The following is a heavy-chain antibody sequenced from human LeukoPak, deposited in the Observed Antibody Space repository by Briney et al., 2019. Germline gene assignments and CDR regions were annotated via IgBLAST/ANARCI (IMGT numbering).Heavy chain of an antibody. J-gene: IGHJ4*02. V-gene: IGHV4-34*01. CDR2: INHSGST. D-gene: IGHD3-9*01. CDR1: GGSFSSYY. Sequence: SETLSLTCAVYGGSFSSYYWSWIRQPPGKGLEWIGEINHSGSTNYNPSLKSRVTISVDTSKNQFSLKLSSVTAADTAVYYCGGSLYDIFDYWGQGTLVTVSS. CDR3: GGSLYDIFDY.